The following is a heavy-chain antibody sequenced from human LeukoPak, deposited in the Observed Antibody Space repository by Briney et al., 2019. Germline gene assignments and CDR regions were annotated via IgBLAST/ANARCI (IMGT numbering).Heavy chain of an antibody. CDR1: GGSVSSGSYY. D-gene: IGHD6-13*01. Sequence: PSETLSLTCTVSGGSVSSGSYYWSWIRQPPGKGLEWIGYIYYSGSTNYNPSLKSRVTISVDTSKNQFSLKLSSVTAADTAVYYCARDRIAYYYYYGMDVWGQGTTVTVSS. V-gene: IGHV4-61*01. CDR2: IYYSGST. J-gene: IGHJ6*02. CDR3: ARDRIAYYYYYGMDV.